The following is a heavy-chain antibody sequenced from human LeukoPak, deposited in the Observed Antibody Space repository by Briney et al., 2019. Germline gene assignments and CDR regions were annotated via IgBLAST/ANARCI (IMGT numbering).Heavy chain of an antibody. CDR3: ARGRIAAAGNRRGYYFDY. Sequence: SETLSLTCAVYGGSFSGYYWSWIRQPPGKGLEWIGEINHSGSTNYNPSLKSRVTISVDTSKNQFSLKLSSVTAADTAVYYCARGRIAAAGNRRGYYFDYWGQGTLVTVSS. D-gene: IGHD6-13*01. V-gene: IGHV4-34*01. J-gene: IGHJ4*02. CDR1: GGSFSGYY. CDR2: INHSGST.